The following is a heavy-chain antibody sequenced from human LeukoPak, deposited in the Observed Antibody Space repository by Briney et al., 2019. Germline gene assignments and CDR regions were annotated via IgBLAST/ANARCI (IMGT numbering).Heavy chain of an antibody. Sequence: GGSVRLSCAASGFNVSNNYMNWVRQAPGKGLEWVSVIFSSGPTYYEDSVKGRFTISRDTSKNALYLQMNSLRAEDTAVYYCAISGLGFGEFRGLDYWGQGTLVTVSS. CDR3: AISGLGFGEFRGLDY. D-gene: IGHD3-10*01. CDR1: GFNVSNNY. J-gene: IGHJ4*02. V-gene: IGHV3-53*01. CDR2: IFSSGPT.